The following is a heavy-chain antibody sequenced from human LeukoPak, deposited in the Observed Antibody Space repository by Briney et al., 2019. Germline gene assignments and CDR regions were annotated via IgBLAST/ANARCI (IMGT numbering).Heavy chain of an antibody. CDR2: INAGNGNT. V-gene: IGHV1-3*01. D-gene: IGHD5-12*01. CDR1: GYTFTSYA. J-gene: IGHJ4*02. CDR3: ARDHNIVAPFDY. Sequence: ASVKVSCKASGYTFTSYAMHWVRQAPGQRLEWMGWINAGNGNTKYSQKFQGRVTITRDTSTSTAYMELSSLRSEDTAVYYCARDHNIVAPFDYWGQGTLVTVSS.